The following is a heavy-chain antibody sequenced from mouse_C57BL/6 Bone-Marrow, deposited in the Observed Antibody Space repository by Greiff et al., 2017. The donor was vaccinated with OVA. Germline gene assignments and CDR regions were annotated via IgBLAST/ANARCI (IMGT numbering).Heavy chain of an antibody. CDR1: GYTFTSYW. J-gene: IGHJ2*01. Sequence: VKLQQPGAELVKPGASVKLSCKASGYTFTSYWMQWVKQRPGQGLEWIGEIDPSDSYTNYNQKFKGKATLTVDHSSSTAYMQLSSLTSEDSAVYYCARRYSNPFDYWGQGTTLTVSS. CDR3: ARRYSNPFDY. V-gene: IGHV1-50*01. CDR2: IDPSDSYT. D-gene: IGHD2-5*01.